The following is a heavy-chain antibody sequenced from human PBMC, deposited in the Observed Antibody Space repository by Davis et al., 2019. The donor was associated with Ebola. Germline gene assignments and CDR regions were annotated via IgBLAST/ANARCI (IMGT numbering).Heavy chain of an antibody. J-gene: IGHJ4*02. CDR3: AKGNGANYGTTFDF. V-gene: IGHV3-30-3*01. CDR1: GFTFSSYA. D-gene: IGHD1-1*01. Sequence: GESLKISCAASGFTFSSYALHWVRQAPGKGLEWVAVISYDGSNKYCAGSVKGRFTISRDDSKNTLYLQMNSLKTEDTAVYYCAKGNGANYGTTFDFWGQGTLVTVSS. CDR2: ISYDGSNK.